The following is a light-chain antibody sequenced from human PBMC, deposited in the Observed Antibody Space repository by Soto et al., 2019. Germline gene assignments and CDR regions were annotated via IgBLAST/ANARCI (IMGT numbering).Light chain of an antibody. CDR2: AAS. CDR3: QQLNSYLFT. V-gene: IGKV1-9*01. CDR1: QGFSNF. Sequence: DIQLTQSPSFLSASVGDRVTITCRARQGFSNFLAWYQQKPGKAPKLLIYAASTLQSGVPSRFSGSGSGTEFTLTISSLQPEDFATYYCQQLNSYLFTFGPGTKVDIK. J-gene: IGKJ3*01.